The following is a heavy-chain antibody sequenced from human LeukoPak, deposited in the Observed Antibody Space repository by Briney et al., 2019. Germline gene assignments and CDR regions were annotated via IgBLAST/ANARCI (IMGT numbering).Heavy chain of an antibody. V-gene: IGHV3-30-3*01. J-gene: IGHJ3*02. D-gene: IGHD3-3*01. CDR1: GFTFSSYA. CDR2: ISYDGSNK. Sequence: GSLRLSCAASGFTFSSYAMHWVRQAPGKGLEWVAVISYDGSNKYYADSVKGRFTISRDNSKNTLYLQMNSLRAEDTAVYYCARDGDYDFWSGYSNAFDIWGQGTMVTVSS. CDR3: ARDGDYDFWSGYSNAFDI.